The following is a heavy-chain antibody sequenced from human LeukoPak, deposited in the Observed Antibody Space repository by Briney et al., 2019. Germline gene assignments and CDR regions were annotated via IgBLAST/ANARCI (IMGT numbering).Heavy chain of an antibody. CDR1: GFTFSDYD. D-gene: IGHD1-1*01. Sequence: GGSLRLSCAASGFTFSDYDMHWVGQATGKGLEWVSAIGTAGDTYYTGSVKGRFTISRENAKNSLYLQMNSLRAGDTAVYYCARVAKERVGGVYYFDYWGQGTLVTVSP. CDR3: ARVAKERVGGVYYFDY. V-gene: IGHV3-13*01. CDR2: IGTAGDT. J-gene: IGHJ4*02.